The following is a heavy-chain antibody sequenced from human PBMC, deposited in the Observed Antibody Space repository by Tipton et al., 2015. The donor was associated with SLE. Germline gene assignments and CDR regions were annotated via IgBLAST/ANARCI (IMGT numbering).Heavy chain of an antibody. CDR1: GGSITSDVYSSSRGGYY. J-gene: IGHJ3*02. D-gene: IGHD3-3*02. CDR3: ARAGSIYGADAFDI. CDR2: IYYNGNA. Sequence: TLSLTCTVSGGSITSDVYSSSRGGYYWSWIRQHPGKGLEWIGYIYYNGNAYYNPSLNSRVTISLDRSKNQFSLKLTSVTAADTAVYYCARAGSIYGADAFDIWGHGTLVSASS. V-gene: IGHV4-31*03.